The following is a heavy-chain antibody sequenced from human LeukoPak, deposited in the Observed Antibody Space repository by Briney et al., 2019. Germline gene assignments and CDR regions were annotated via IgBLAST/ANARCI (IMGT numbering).Heavy chain of an antibody. V-gene: IGHV1-18*01. CDR3: ARDVRSPEPARRGYYYHGY. CDR2: ISAYNGNT. D-gene: IGHD3-22*01. Sequence: ASVKVSCKASGYTFTSYGISWVRQAPGQGLEWMGWISAYNGNTNYAQKLQGRVTMTTDTSTSTAYMELRSLRSDDTAVYYCARDVRSPEPARRGYYYHGYWGQGTLVTVSS. J-gene: IGHJ4*02. CDR1: GYTFTSYG.